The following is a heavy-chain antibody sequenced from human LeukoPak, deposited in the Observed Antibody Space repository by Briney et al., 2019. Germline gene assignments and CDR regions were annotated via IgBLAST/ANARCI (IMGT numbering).Heavy chain of an antibody. D-gene: IGHD2-2*01. CDR2: FSSSSSTI. CDR3: ARDQGYCSSTSCYDPYYFDY. CDR1: GFTFSSYS. Sequence: GGSLRLSCAASGFTFSSYSMNWVRQAPGKGLEWVSYFSSSSSTIYYADSVKGRFTISRDNAKNSLYLQMNSLRAEDTAVYYCARDQGYCSSTSCYDPYYFDYWGQGTLVTVSS. J-gene: IGHJ4*02. V-gene: IGHV3-48*01.